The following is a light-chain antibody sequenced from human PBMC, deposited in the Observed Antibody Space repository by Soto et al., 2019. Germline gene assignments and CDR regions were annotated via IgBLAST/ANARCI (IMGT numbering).Light chain of an antibody. V-gene: IGKV3-11*01. CDR2: DAS. J-gene: IGKJ2*01. Sequence: EIVLTQSPATLSLSPGERATLSCRASQSVSSYLAWYQQKPGQAPRLLIYDASNRATGIPARFSGGGSGSALTPTLTTLAPEAFGVYYWQQRRNWPPTYTFGQGTKLEIK. CDR3: QQRRNWPPTYT. CDR1: QSVSSY.